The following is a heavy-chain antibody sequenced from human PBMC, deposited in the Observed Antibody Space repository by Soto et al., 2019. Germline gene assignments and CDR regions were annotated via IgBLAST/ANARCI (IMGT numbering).Heavy chain of an antibody. CDR1: GGTFSSYA. Sequence: SVKVSCKASGGTFSSYAISWVRQAPVQGLEWMGGIIPIFGTANYAQKFQGRVTITADKSTSTAYMELSSLRSEDTAVYYCARGGVVAAPYYYYYYGMDVWGQGTTVTVSS. J-gene: IGHJ6*02. CDR2: IIPIFGTA. CDR3: ARGGVVAAPYYYYYYGMDV. D-gene: IGHD2-15*01. V-gene: IGHV1-69*06.